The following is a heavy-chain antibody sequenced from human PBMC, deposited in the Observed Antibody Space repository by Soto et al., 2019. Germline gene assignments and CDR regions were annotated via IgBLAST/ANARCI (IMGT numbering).Heavy chain of an antibody. V-gene: IGHV3-9*01. J-gene: IGHJ6*02. CDR2: ISWNSGTI. D-gene: IGHD3-16*01. CDR3: AKEKGFGGVRKGMDV. Sequence: EVQLVESGGGLVQPGRSLRLSCAASGFTFDDYAMHWGRQAPGKGLEWVSGISWNSGTIGYADSVNGRFTISRDNTKNSLYLQMNSLRAEDTALYYCAKEKGFGGVRKGMDVWGQGTTVTVSS. CDR1: GFTFDDYA.